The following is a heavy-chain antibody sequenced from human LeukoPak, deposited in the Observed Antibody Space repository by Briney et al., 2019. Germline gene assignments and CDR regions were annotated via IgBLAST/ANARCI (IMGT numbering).Heavy chain of an antibody. J-gene: IGHJ3*02. Sequence: GGSLRLSCAASGFTFSTYWMSWVRQAPGKGLEWVANIKQDGSEEYYVDSVKGRFTISRDNARNSPFLEMNSLRVEDTAMYYCARGWEDGRHFHIWGQGTMVTVSS. D-gene: IGHD1-26*01. CDR1: GFTFSTYW. V-gene: IGHV3-7*01. CDR2: IKQDGSEE. CDR3: ARGWEDGRHFHI.